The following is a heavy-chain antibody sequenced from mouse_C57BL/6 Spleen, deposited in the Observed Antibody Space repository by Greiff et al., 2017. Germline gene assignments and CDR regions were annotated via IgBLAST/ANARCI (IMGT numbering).Heavy chain of an antibody. CDR2: IWSGGST. CDR1: GFSLTSYG. CDR3: ARTITTVVANYYAMDY. J-gene: IGHJ4*01. D-gene: IGHD1-1*01. Sequence: VQLQQSGPGLVQPSQSLSITCTVSGFSLTSYGVHWVRQSPGKGLEWLGVIWSGGSTDYNAAFISRLSISKDNSKSQVFFKMNSLQADDTAIYYCARTITTVVANYYAMDYWGQGTSVTVSS. V-gene: IGHV2-2*01.